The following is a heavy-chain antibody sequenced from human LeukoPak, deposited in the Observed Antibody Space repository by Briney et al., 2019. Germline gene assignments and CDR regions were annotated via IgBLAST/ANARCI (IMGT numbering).Heavy chain of an antibody. CDR1: GGSISSYY. CDR3: ASRRGAREFDP. D-gene: IGHD1-26*01. J-gene: IGHJ5*02. CDR2: IYYSGST. Sequence: SETLSLTCTVSGGSISSYYWSWIRQPPGKGLEWIGYIYYSGSTYYNPSLKSRVTISVDRSKNQFSLKLSSVTAADTAVYYCASRRGAREFDPWGQGTLVTVSS. V-gene: IGHV4-59*12.